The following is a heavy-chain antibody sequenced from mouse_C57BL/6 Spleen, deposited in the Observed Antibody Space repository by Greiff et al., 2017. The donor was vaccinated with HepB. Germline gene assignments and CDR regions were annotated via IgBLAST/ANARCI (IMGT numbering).Heavy chain of an antibody. CDR1: GYTFTSYW. CDR3: ARSAIFITTVVATGYFDY. Sequence: QVQLQPGAELVKPGASVKMSCKASGYTFTSYWITWVKQRPGQGLEWIGDIYPGSGSTNYNEKFKSKATLTVDTSSSTAYMQLSSLTSEDSAVYYCARSAIFITTVVATGYFDYWGQGTTLTVSS. D-gene: IGHD1-1*01. J-gene: IGHJ2*01. CDR2: IYPGSGST. V-gene: IGHV1-55*01.